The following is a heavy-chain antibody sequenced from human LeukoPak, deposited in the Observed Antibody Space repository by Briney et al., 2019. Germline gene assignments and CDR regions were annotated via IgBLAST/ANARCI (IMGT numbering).Heavy chain of an antibody. J-gene: IGHJ4*02. Sequence: PGGSLRLSCAASGFTFSSYSMNWVRQAPGKGLEWVSAISGSGGSTYYADSVKGRFTISRDNSKNTLYLQMNSLRAEDTAVYYCAREASGYSGYSLRFFDYWGQGTLVTVSS. CDR2: ISGSGGST. CDR1: GFTFSSYS. V-gene: IGHV3-23*01. D-gene: IGHD5-12*01. CDR3: AREASGYSGYSLRFFDY.